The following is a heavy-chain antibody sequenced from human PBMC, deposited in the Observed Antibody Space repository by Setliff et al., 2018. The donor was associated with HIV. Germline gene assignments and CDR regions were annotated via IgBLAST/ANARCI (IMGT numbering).Heavy chain of an antibody. Sequence: SVKVSCKASGGTFRSNAISWLRQASGQGLECMGGIIPIFGTPNYAQKFQGRLTITADESTDTAYMELSSLRSEDTAVYYCARHAGYYDSSGYWYDAFDPWGQGTMVTVSS. CDR3: ARHAGYYDSSGYWYDAFDP. CDR1: GGTFRSNA. V-gene: IGHV1-69*13. J-gene: IGHJ3*01. CDR2: IIPIFGTP. D-gene: IGHD3-22*01.